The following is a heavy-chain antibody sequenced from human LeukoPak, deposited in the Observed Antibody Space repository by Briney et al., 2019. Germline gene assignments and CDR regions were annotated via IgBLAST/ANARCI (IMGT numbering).Heavy chain of an antibody. D-gene: IGHD3-22*01. J-gene: IGHJ4*02. V-gene: IGHV3-48*01. CDR2: ISSSSSTI. CDR3: ARVLGNYDSSGYLLY. CDR1: GFTFSSYS. Sequence: GGSLRLSCAASGFTFSSYSMNWVRQAPGKGLEWVSYISSSSSTIYYADSVKGRFTISRDNSKNTLYLQMNSLRAEDTAVYYCARVLGNYDSSGYLLYWGQGTLVTVSS.